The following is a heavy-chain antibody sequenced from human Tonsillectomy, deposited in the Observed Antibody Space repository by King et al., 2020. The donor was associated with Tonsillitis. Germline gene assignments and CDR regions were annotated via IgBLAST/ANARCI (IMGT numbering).Heavy chain of an antibody. D-gene: IGHD4-17*01. J-gene: IGHJ5*02. Sequence: VQLVESGGGVVQPGRSLRLSCAASGFTFRSYGMHWVRQAPGKGLEWVAVISYDGSNKYYADSVKGRFTIPRDNSKNTLYLQMNSLKAEDTAVYYCAKDPDTVTTFLGWFDPWGQGTLVTVSS. CDR2: ISYDGSNK. CDR1: GFTFRSYG. CDR3: AKDPDTVTTFLGWFDP. V-gene: IGHV3-30*18.